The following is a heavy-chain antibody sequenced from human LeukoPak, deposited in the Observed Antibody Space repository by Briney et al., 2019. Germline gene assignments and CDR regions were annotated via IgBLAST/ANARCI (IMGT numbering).Heavy chain of an antibody. Sequence: ASVKVSCKASGYTFTSYGISWVRQAPGQGLEWMGWISAYNGNTNYAQKLQGRVAMTTDTSTSTAYMELRSLRSDDTAVYYCAREFFDCSGGSCYGFDPWGQGTLVTVSS. CDR3: AREFFDCSGGSCYGFDP. CDR2: ISAYNGNT. V-gene: IGHV1-18*01. D-gene: IGHD2-15*01. J-gene: IGHJ5*02. CDR1: GYTFTSYG.